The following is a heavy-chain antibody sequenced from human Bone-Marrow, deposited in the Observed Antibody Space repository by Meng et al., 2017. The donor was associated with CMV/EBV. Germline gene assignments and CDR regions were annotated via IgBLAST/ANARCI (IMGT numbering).Heavy chain of an antibody. Sequence: GGSLRLSCAASGFTFSSFGMHWVRQVPGKGLEWVTFIRYDGSDTYYVDSVKGRFTISRDNAKNSLYLQMNSLRAEDTAVYYCARETRPTAFDYWGQGTLVTVSS. CDR3: ARETRPTAFDY. J-gene: IGHJ4*02. D-gene: IGHD4-23*01. CDR2: IRYDGSDT. V-gene: IGHV3-30*02. CDR1: GFTFSSFG.